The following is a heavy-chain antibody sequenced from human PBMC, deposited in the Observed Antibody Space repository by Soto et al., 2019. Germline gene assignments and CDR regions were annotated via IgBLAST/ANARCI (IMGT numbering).Heavy chain of an antibody. CDR2: TIPMFGKA. CDR3: ARDGTLYDSSAYYYLY. J-gene: IGHJ4*02. V-gene: IGHV1-69*01. Sequence: QVQLVQSGAEVKKPGSSVKVSCKASGGTFNRHSISWVRQAPGQGLEWMGGTIPMFGKASYAQKFQGRVTITADESTNTVYMELSSLRSEDTAVYYCARDGTLYDSSAYYYLYWGQGTLVTVSS. D-gene: IGHD3-22*01. CDR1: GGTFNRHS.